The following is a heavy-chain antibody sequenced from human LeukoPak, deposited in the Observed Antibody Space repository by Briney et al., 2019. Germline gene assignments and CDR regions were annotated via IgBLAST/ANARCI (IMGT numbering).Heavy chain of an antibody. CDR1: GYTFTSYY. Sequence: ASVKVSCKASGYTFTSYYMHWVRQAPGQGLEWMGIINPSGGSTSYAQKFQGRVTMTTDTSTSTAYMELRSLRSDDTAVYYCARDSLAYCGGDCYPEYYFDYWGQGTLVTVSS. CDR2: INPSGGST. CDR3: ARDSLAYCGGDCYPEYYFDY. D-gene: IGHD2-21*02. V-gene: IGHV1-46*01. J-gene: IGHJ4*02.